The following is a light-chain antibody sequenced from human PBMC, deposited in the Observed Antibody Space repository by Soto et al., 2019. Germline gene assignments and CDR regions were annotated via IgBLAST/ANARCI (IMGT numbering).Light chain of an antibody. J-gene: IGKJ4*01. CDR1: QSVLYSSNNKNY. CDR3: QQYYSTILT. Sequence: DIVMTQSPDSLDVSLGERATINCESSQSVLYSSNNKNYLAWYQQKPGQPPKLLIYWASTRESGVPDRFSGSGSGTDFTLTISSLQAEDVAVYYCQQYYSTILTFGGGTKVEIK. CDR2: WAS. V-gene: IGKV4-1*01.